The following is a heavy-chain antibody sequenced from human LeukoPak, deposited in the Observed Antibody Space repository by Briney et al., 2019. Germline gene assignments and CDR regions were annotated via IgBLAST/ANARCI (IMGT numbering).Heavy chain of an antibody. CDR3: ARGTGIAVADSFDY. V-gene: IGHV3-66*01. CDR2: IYSGGST. D-gene: IGHD6-19*01. CDR1: GFTVSSNY. Sequence: GSLRLSCAASGFTVSSNYMSWVRQAPGKGLEWVSVIYSGGSTYYADSVKGRFTISRDNSKNTLYLQMNSLRAEDTAVYYCARGTGIAVADSFDYWGQGTLVTVSS. J-gene: IGHJ4*02.